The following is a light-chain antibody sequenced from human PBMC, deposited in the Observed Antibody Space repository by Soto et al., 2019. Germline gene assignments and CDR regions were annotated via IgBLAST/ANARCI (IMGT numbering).Light chain of an antibody. Sequence: DIQMTQSPSTLSSSVGDRVTITCRASQSISSWLAWYQQKPGKAPKLLIYMASSVASGVPSRFSGSGSGTEFTLTISSLQPDDLATYYCQQYNIYPWTFGQGTKVEIK. CDR1: QSISSW. CDR3: QQYNIYPWT. CDR2: MAS. V-gene: IGKV1-5*03. J-gene: IGKJ1*01.